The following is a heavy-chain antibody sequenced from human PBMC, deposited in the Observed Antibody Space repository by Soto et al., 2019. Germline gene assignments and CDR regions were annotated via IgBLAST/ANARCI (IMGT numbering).Heavy chain of an antibody. CDR1: GGTFSSYA. V-gene: IGHV1-69*06. CDR3: ARAREVVAVSNNNPYYVFCDVDV. CDR2: IIPMLGTA. Sequence: QVQLVQSGAEVKKPGSSVKVSCKASGGTFSSYAISWVRQAPGQGLEWMGGIIPMLGTANYAQNFQGRVTITADKSTSTAYMELTSLRSEDTAVCYCARAREVVAVSNNNPYYVFCDVDVGGQGTTVTVFS. D-gene: IGHD2-15*01. J-gene: IGHJ6*02.